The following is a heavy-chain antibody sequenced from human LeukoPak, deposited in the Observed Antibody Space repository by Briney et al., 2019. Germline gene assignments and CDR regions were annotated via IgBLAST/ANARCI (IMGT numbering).Heavy chain of an antibody. D-gene: IGHD2-8*01. J-gene: IGHJ4*02. CDR1: GFTFSTYA. CDR2: ISDDGRHN. Sequence: GGSLRLSCAASGFTFSTYAMNWVRQAPGKGLEWVAVISDDGRHNYYADSVKGRFTISKDNSKSTLYLQMNSLRDDDSAAYFCARVYLERLTAGYFDHWGQGTQVTVSP. V-gene: IGHV3-30*04. CDR3: ARVYLERLTAGYFDH.